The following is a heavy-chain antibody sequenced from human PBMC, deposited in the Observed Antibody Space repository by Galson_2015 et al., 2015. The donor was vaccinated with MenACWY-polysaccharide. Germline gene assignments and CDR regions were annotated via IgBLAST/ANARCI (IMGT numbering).Heavy chain of an antibody. J-gene: IGHJ4*02. CDR1: GFTFSSYA. CDR3: ATPSNYVGRGDYFDY. V-gene: IGHV3-23*01. CDR2: ISGSGGST. Sequence: SLRLSCAASGFTFSSYAMSWVRQAPGKGLEWVSAISGSGGSTYYADSVKGRFTISRDNSKNTLYLQMNSLRAEDTAVYYCATPSNYVGRGDYFDYWGQGTLVTVSS. D-gene: IGHD4-11*01.